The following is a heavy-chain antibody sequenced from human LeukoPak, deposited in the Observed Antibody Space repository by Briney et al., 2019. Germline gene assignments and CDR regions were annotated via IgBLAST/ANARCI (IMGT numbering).Heavy chain of an antibody. CDR2: ISHEGSNQ. CDR3: AKELSSGLPEN. Sequence: GGSLRLSCAASGFTFSSYAMHWVRQAPGKGLEWVAVISHEGSNQYYADSVKGRFTISRDNSKNTVFLQMNSLRAEDTAVYFCAKELSSGLPENWGQGTLVTVSS. CDR1: GFTFSSYA. V-gene: IGHV3-30*04. D-gene: IGHD6-19*01. J-gene: IGHJ4*02.